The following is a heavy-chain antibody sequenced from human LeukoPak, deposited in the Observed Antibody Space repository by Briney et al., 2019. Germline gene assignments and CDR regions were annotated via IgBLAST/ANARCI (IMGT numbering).Heavy chain of an antibody. CDR1: GYYISSGYY. D-gene: IGHD4/OR15-4a*01. CDR3: ARVVPPTPYYMDV. V-gene: IGHV4-38-2*02. J-gene: IGHJ6*03. CDR2: IYHSGST. Sequence: SETLSLTCTVSGYYISSGYYWGWIRQPPGKGLEWIGSIYHSGSTYYNPSLKSRVTISVDTSKNQFSLKPSSVTAADTAVYYCARVVPPTPYYMDVWGKGTTVTVSS.